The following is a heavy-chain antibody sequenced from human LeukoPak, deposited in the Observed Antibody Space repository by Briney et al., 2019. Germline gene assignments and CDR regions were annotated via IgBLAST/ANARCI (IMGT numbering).Heavy chain of an antibody. CDR1: GYTLTELS. J-gene: IGHJ6*02. V-gene: IGHV1-24*01. CDR3: ATDQRGAGLGFRYGSGSYNGMDV. CDR2: FDPEDGET. Sequence: GASVKVSCKVSGYTLTELSMHWVRQAPGKGLEWMGGFDPEDGETLYAQKFQGRVTMTEDTSTDTAYMELSSMRSGDTAVYYCATDQRGAGLGFRYGSGSYNGMDVWGQGTTVTVSS. D-gene: IGHD3-10*01.